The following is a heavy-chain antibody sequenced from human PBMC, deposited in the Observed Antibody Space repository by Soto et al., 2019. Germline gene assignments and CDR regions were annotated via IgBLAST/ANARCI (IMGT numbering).Heavy chain of an antibody. CDR2: IKQDGSEK. J-gene: IGHJ6*03. Sequence: GGSLRLSCAASGFTFSSYWMSWVRQAPGKGLEWVANIKQDGSEKYYVDSVKGRFTISRDNAKNSLYLQMNSLRAEDTAVFYCAREVAAAGGGYYYMDVWGKGTTVTVSS. CDR1: GFTFSSYW. V-gene: IGHV3-7*01. CDR3: AREVAAAGGGYYYMDV. D-gene: IGHD6-13*01.